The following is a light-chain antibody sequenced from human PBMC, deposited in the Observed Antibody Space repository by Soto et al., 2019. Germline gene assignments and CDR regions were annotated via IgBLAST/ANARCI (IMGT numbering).Light chain of an antibody. J-gene: IGKJ5*01. Sequence: DIQMTQSPSSLSASVGDRVTITCQASQDIDKYLNWYQQKPGQAPKLLIDDVTNLETVVPSRFSGSGSGTRFTFHIGSLQPEDIATDYCQQYYDLPITFGQGTRLEIK. V-gene: IGKV1-33*01. CDR2: DVT. CDR1: QDIDKY. CDR3: QQYYDLPIT.